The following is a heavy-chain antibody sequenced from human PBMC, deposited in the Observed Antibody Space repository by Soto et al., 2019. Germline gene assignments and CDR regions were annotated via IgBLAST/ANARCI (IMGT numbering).Heavy chain of an antibody. D-gene: IGHD6-13*01. CDR1: GGSISSYY. Sequence: PSETLSLTCTVSGGSISSYYWSWIRQPPGKGLEWIGYIYYSGSTNYNPSLKSRVTISVDTSKNQFSLKLSSVTAADTAVYYCARGLAAAGCWYYYYGMDVWGQGTTVTVSS. CDR2: IYYSGST. J-gene: IGHJ6*02. V-gene: IGHV4-59*01. CDR3: ARGLAAAGCWYYYYGMDV.